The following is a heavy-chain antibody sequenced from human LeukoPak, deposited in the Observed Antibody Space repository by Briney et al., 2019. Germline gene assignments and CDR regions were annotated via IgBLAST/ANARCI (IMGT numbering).Heavy chain of an antibody. CDR3: ARVSDEYSSGWYAGRLDY. J-gene: IGHJ4*02. V-gene: IGHV3-48*03. Sequence: QPGGSLRLSCAASGFTFSSYEMNWVRQAPGKGLEWVSYISSSGSTIYYADSVKGRFTISRDNAKNSLYLQMNSLRAEDTAVYYCARVSDEYSSGWYAGRLDYWGQGTLVTVSS. D-gene: IGHD6-19*01. CDR1: GFTFSSYE. CDR2: ISSSGSTI.